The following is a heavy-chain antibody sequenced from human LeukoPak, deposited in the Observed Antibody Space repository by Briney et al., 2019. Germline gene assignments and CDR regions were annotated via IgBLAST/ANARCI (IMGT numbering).Heavy chain of an antibody. CDR3: AREGYDYVWGSYRNYYMDV. J-gene: IGHJ6*03. V-gene: IGHV1-2*02. D-gene: IGHD3-16*02. Sequence: ASVKVSCKASGYTFTGYYMHWVRQAPGQGLEWMGWINPNSGGTNYAQKFQGRVTMTRDTSISTAYMELSRLRSDDTAVYYCAREGYDYVWGSYRNYYMDVWGKGTTVTVSS. CDR1: GYTFTGYY. CDR2: INPNSGGT.